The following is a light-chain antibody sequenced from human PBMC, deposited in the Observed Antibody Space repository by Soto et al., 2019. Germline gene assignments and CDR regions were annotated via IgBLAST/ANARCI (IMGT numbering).Light chain of an antibody. J-gene: IGLJ2*01. Sequence: QSVVTQPPSASGTPGQRVTIACSGSSSNIGRNTVHWYQQLPGTTTKLLIYSNDQRPSGVPDRFSGSKSGSSASLDISGLQSEDEADYYCAAWDDSLNGEVFGGGPKLTVL. CDR3: AAWDDSLNGEV. V-gene: IGLV1-44*01. CDR1: SSNIGRNT. CDR2: SND.